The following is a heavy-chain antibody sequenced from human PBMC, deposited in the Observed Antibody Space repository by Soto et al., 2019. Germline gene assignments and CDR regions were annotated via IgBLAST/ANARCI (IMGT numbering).Heavy chain of an antibody. CDR2: INSDGSST. V-gene: IGHV3-74*01. Sequence: GGSLRLSCAASGFTFSSYWTHWVRQAPGKGLVWVSRINSDGSSTSYADSVKGRFTISRDNAKNTLYLQMNSLRAEDTAVYYCARERRSWDYYYYYYMDVWGKGTTVTVSS. J-gene: IGHJ6*03. CDR1: GFTFSSYW. D-gene: IGHD3-10*01. CDR3: ARERRSWDYYYYYYMDV.